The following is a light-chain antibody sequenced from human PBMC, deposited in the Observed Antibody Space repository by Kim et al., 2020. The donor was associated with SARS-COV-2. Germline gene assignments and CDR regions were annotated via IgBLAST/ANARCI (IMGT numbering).Light chain of an antibody. J-gene: IGKJ5*01. V-gene: IGKV3-15*01. CDR2: GAL. CDR1: QIIGNN. CDR3: QQYSDKIS. Sequence: SVSPGKIVTLSCRASQIIGNNLAWYQQTPGQAPRLLIHGALTRATGVPARCSGSGSGTEFSLTINSLQPEDFAVYRCQQYSDKISFGQGTRLEIK.